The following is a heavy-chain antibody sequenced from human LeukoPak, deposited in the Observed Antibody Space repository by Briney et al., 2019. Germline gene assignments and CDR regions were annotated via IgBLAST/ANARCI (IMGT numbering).Heavy chain of an antibody. CDR3: ARRLGLSCFDY. D-gene: IGHD3-16*02. CDR2: IWYDGSDK. Sequence: GGSLRLSCAASGFTFSSYGMHWVRQAPGKGLEWVAVIWYDGSDKYYADSVKGRFTISRDNSKNTLYLQMNSLRADDTAVYYCARRLGLSCFDYWGQGTLVTVSS. J-gene: IGHJ4*02. CDR1: GFTFSSYG. V-gene: IGHV3-33*01.